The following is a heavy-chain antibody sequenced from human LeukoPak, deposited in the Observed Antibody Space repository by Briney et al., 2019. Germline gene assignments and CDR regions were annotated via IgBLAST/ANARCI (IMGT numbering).Heavy chain of an antibody. CDR2: ISYDGSNK. Sequence: GGSLRLSCAASGFTFSSYAMHWVRQAPGKGLEWVAVISYDGSNKYYADSVKGRFTISRDNSKNTLYLQMNSLRAEDTAVYYCAKDPSTRFDYWGQGTLVTVSS. CDR3: AKDPSTRFDY. J-gene: IGHJ4*02. V-gene: IGHV3-30*04. CDR1: GFTFSSYA.